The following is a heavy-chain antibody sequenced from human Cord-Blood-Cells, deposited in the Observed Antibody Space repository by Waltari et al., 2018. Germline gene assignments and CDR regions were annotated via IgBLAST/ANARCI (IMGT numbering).Heavy chain of an antibody. J-gene: IGHJ5*02. CDR3: ARGGNSIVVVPAAMWFDP. D-gene: IGHD2-2*01. Sequence: QVQLQESGPGLVKPSETLSLTCAVSGYSISSGYYWGWIRQPPGKGLEWIGSRYHSRSTCHNPSLKSRVTISVDTSKNQFSLKLSSVTAADTAVYYCARGGNSIVVVPAAMWFDPWGQGTLVTVSS. CDR2: RYHSRST. CDR1: GYSISSGYY. V-gene: IGHV4-38-2*01.